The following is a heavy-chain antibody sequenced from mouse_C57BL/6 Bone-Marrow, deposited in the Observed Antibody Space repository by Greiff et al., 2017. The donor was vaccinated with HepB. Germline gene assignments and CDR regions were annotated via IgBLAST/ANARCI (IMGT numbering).Heavy chain of an antibody. D-gene: IGHD6-1*01. V-gene: IGHV5S21*01. CDR1: VFTCRSHA. CDR3: AHGEILCDRFPR. CDR2: ISSGGDYI. Sequence: EVQLLESGDCLFIPLASRTVPCAARVFTCRSHALSSVRQTPEKRLEWVAYISSGGDYIYYADTVKGRFTISRDNARNTLYLQMSSLKSEDTAMYYGAHGEILCDRFPRWSQGTLVIDS. J-gene: IGHJ3*01.